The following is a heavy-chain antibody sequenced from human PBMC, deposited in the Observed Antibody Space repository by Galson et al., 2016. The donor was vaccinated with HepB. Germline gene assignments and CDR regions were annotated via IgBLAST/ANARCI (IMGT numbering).Heavy chain of an antibody. V-gene: IGHV4-31*03. J-gene: IGHJ6*03. Sequence: TLSLTCSVSGGSISTSGYSWSWIRQHPGKGLEWIGHIYYSGGTYYNPSLKSRATISLDTSQNRFSLKLNSVNAADSAVYYCRIFEWVEDYYYMEVWGKGTTVTVSS. CDR1: GGSISTSGYS. CDR2: IYYSGGT. D-gene: IGHD3-3*01. CDR3: RIFEWVEDYYYMEV.